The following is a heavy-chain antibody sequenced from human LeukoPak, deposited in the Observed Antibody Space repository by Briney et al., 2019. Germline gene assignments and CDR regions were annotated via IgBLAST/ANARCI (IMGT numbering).Heavy chain of an antibody. V-gene: IGHV4-30-4*08. CDR2: IYYSGST. J-gene: IGHJ4*02. CDR3: ARHEAEMATILGGY. CDR1: GGSISSGDYY. Sequence: SQTLSLTCTVSGGSISSGDYYWSWIRQPPGKGLEWIGYIYYSGSTYYNPSLKSRVTISVDTSKNQFSLRLSSVTAADTAVYYCARHEAEMATILGGYWGQGTLVTVSS. D-gene: IGHD5-24*01.